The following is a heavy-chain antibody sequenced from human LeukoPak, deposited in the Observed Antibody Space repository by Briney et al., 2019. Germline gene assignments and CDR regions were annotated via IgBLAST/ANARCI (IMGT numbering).Heavy chain of an antibody. D-gene: IGHD3-16*02. J-gene: IGHJ6*03. Sequence: SETLSLTCIVSGGSIGTYYWSWIRQSPGKGLEWIGYIYVTGSTRYNPYLQSRVTISVDTSRNQFFLKMSSVTAADTAVYYCAKHIGGGIEDMDVWGTGTKVTVSS. CDR1: GGSIGTYY. CDR3: AKHIGGGIEDMDV. V-gene: IGHV4-59*08. CDR2: IYVTGST.